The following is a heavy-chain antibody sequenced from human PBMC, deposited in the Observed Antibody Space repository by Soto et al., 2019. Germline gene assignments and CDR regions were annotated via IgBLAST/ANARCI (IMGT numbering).Heavy chain of an antibody. Sequence: GGSLRLSCAASGFTFSNSAMTWVRQAPGAGLEWVSGVSDSGATTYYADSVKGRFTIFRDNSKNTLYLQMHSLRAEDTAIYYCAKSWGVFDFRGQGTLVTVSS. CDR1: GFTFSNSA. V-gene: IGHV3-23*01. CDR2: VSDSGATT. D-gene: IGHD3-16*01. J-gene: IGHJ4*02. CDR3: AKSWGVFDF.